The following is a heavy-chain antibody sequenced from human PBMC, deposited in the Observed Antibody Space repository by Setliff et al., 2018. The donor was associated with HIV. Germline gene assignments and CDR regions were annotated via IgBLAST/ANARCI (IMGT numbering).Heavy chain of an antibody. CDR2: IHSSGTT. CDR1: GGSFSSSTYS. V-gene: IGHV4-39*01. CDR3: ARLGYCSRTTCYGYYYMDV. J-gene: IGHJ6*03. D-gene: IGHD2-2*01. Sequence: SETLSLTCTVSGGSFSSSTYSWGWIRQPPGMGLEWIGSIHSSGTTDYNPSLKSRVAMSVDTSRSQFSLKLRSVTAADTAIYYCARLGYCSRTTCYGYYYMDVWGKGTTVTVSS.